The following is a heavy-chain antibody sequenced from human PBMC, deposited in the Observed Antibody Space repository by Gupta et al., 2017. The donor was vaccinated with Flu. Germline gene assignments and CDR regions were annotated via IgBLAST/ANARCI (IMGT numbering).Heavy chain of an antibody. CDR1: GGSISDTSYY. CDR2: VGYSGNT. Sequence: QLQLQESVPGLVNPSETLSLICTVSGGSISDTSYYWGWIRQPPGKGLEWIGNVGYSGNTFYNPSLKSRVTISVDTSKNQFSLKLSSVTAADTAVYYCARRITYGKTFDYWGQGSLVTVSS. D-gene: IGHD2/OR15-2a*01. CDR3: ARRITYGKTFDY. V-gene: IGHV4-39*01. J-gene: IGHJ4*02.